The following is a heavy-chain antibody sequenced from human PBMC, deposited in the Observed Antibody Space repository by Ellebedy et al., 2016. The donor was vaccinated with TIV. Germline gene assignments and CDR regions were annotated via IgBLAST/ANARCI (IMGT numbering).Heavy chain of an antibody. D-gene: IGHD6-13*01. CDR2: IYSGGST. Sequence: GESLKISXAASGFTFDDYGMSWVRQAPGKGLEWVSVIYSGGSTYYADSVKGRFTISRDNSKNTLYLQMNSLRAEDTAVYYCARQLTAPDSLWGQGTLVTVSS. J-gene: IGHJ4*02. V-gene: IGHV3-66*04. CDR1: GFTFDDYG. CDR3: ARQLTAPDSL.